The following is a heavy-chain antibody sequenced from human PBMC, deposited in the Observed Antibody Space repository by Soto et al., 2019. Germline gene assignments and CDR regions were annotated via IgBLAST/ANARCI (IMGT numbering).Heavy chain of an antibody. CDR2: ISAYNGHT. D-gene: IGHD7-27*01. CDR3: ARGQRTNCRRAGMDV. J-gene: IGHJ6*02. Sequence: QVQLVQSGAEVKKPGASVKVSCKASGYTFTSYGISWVRQAPGQGLEWLGWISAYNGHTNYAQKLQGGVTMTTDTSTSTAYMELRSLRSDDTAVYYCARGQRTNCRRAGMDVWGQGTTVTVSS. CDR1: GYTFTSYG. V-gene: IGHV1-18*04.